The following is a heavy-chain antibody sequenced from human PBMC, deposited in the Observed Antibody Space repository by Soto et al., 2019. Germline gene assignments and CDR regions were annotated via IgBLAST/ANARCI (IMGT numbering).Heavy chain of an antibody. J-gene: IGHJ5*02. CDR3: ARDYGKLNP. V-gene: IGHV3-11*06. CDR1: GFTFSDYY. Sequence: PGGSLRLSCAASGFTFSDYYMGWIRQAPGKGLEWVSYISSSSSYTNYADSLKGRFTISRDNAKNSLYLQMNSLRAEDTAVYYCARDYGKLNPWGQGTLVTVSS. D-gene: IGHD3-16*01. CDR2: ISSSSSYT.